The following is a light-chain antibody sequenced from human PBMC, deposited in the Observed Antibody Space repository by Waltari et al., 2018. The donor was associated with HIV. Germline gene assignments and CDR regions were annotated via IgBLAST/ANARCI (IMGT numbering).Light chain of an antibody. CDR1: KLGDKY. CDR3: QAWDINTAV. V-gene: IGLV3-1*01. J-gene: IGLJ2*01. CDR2: QDS. Sequence: SYDLIQPPSVSVSPGQTATISCSGDKLGDKYLSWYQQKPGQSPVVIIYQDSNRPSGIPERFSGSNSGNTATLTISGTQTVDEATYYCQAWDINTAVFGGGTRLAVL.